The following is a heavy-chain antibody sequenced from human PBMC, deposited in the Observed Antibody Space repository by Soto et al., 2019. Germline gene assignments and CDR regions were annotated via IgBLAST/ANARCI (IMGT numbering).Heavy chain of an antibody. D-gene: IGHD3-22*01. J-gene: IGHJ4*02. CDR1: GFTFSGSA. CDR2: IRSKANSYAT. V-gene: IGHV3-73*01. Sequence: GGSLRLSCAASGFTFSGSAMHWVRQASGKGLEWVGRIRSKANSYATAYAASVKGRFTISRDDSKNTAYLQMNSLKTEDTAVYYCTSKTRYYDSSGYYSYYFDYWGQGTLVTVSS. CDR3: TSKTRYYDSSGYYSYYFDY.